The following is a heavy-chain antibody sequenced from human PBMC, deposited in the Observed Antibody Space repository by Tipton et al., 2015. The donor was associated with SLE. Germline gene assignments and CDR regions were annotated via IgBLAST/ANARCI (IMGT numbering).Heavy chain of an antibody. D-gene: IGHD3-10*01. CDR3: ARRSASRSYYNAYYYDYMDV. V-gene: IGHV4-4*07. Sequence: TLSLTCTVSGGSISGYYWSWVRQPAGKGLEWIGRIYTSASTIYNPSLKRRVTLSSDTPKNQFSLRVRSVTAADTAVYYCARRSASRSYYNAYYYDYMDVWGKGTTVTVSS. CDR1: GGSISGYY. J-gene: IGHJ6*03. CDR2: IYTSAST.